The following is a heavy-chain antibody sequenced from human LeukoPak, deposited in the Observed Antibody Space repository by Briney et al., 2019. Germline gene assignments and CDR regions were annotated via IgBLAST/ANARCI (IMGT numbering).Heavy chain of an antibody. Sequence: ASVKVSCKASGYTFTSYDINWVRQATGQGLEWMGWMNPNSGNTGYAQKFQGRVTMTRNTSISTAYMELSSLRSEDTAVYYCARRTIFGVVIDHWGQGTLVTVSS. J-gene: IGHJ4*02. D-gene: IGHD3-3*01. V-gene: IGHV1-8*01. CDR2: MNPNSGNT. CDR3: ARRTIFGVVIDH. CDR1: GYTFTSYD.